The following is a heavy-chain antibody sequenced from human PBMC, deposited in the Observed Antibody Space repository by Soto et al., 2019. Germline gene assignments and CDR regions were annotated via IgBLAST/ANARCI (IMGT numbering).Heavy chain of an antibody. CDR2: IIPIFGTA. CDR1: GGTFSSYA. D-gene: IGHD2-21*02. J-gene: IGHJ6*02. CDR3: AREAGLPEHYYYYGMDV. Sequence: SVKVSCKASGGTFSSYAISWVRQAPGQGLEWMGGIIPIFGTANYAQKFQGRVTITADESTSTAYMELSSLRSEDTAVYYCAREAGLPEHYYYYGMDVWGQGTPVTVSS. V-gene: IGHV1-69*13.